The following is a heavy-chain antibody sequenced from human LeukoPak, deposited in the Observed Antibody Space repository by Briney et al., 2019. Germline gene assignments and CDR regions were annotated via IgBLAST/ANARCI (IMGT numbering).Heavy chain of an antibody. CDR1: GFTFSSYE. CDR3: ARSGGPGTYHQLRYNWFDP. Sequence: GGSLRLSCAASGFTFSSYEMNWVRQAPGKGLEWLSSITTISHYIYYAGAVRGRFTISRDNAKNSLYLQMNSSRGEDTAVYYCARSGGPGTYHQLRYNWFDPWGQGTLVTVSS. J-gene: IGHJ5*02. D-gene: IGHD3-10*01. CDR2: ITTISHYI. V-gene: IGHV3-21*01.